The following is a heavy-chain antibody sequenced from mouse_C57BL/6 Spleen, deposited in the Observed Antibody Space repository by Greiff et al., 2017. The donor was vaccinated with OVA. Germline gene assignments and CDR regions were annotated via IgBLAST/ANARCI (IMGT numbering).Heavy chain of an antibody. J-gene: IGHJ4*01. CDR2: IYPGDGDT. V-gene: IGHV1-82*01. CDR3: ARKRVYDAMDY. CDR1: GYAFSSSW. Sequence: VMLVESGPELVKPGASVKISCKASGYAFSSSWMNWVKQRPGKGLEWIGRIYPGDGDTNYNGKFKGKATLTADKSSSTAYMQLSSLTSEDSAVYFCARKRVYDAMDYWGQGTSVTVSS.